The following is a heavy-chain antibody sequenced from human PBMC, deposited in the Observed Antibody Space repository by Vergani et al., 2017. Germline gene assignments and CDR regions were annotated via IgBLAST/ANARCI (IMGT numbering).Heavy chain of an antibody. CDR2: IYSTGST. Sequence: QVQLQESGPGLVQPSQTLSLPCSVSGDSISSGVYDWNWIRQHPGKGLEGIGYIYSTGSTHHNPSLRRRINMSVDTSKNQFSLKLNSVTAADTAMYYCARMGGYDEGDAFRIGYFDSWGPGILVTVSS. V-gene: IGHV4-31*03. CDR1: GDSISSGVYD. CDR3: ARMGGYDEGDAFRIGYFDS. D-gene: IGHD3-22*01. J-gene: IGHJ4*02.